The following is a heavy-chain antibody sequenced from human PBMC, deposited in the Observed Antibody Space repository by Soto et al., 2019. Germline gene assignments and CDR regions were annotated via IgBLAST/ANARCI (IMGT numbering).Heavy chain of an antibody. CDR1: GGSISSYY. CDR3: ARVKWFGESGFDH. J-gene: IGHJ4*02. V-gene: IGHV4-59*01. CDR2: IYYTGYT. Sequence: SETLSLTCTVSGGSISSYYWSWIRQPPGKGLEWIGYIYYTGYTNYNPSLKSRVTISVDTSKNQFSLNVSSVTAADTAVYYCARVKWFGESGFDHWGQGTLVTVSS. D-gene: IGHD3-10*01.